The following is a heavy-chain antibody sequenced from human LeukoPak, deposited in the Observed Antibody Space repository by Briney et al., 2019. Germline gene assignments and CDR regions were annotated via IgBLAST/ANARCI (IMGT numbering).Heavy chain of an antibody. D-gene: IGHD2/OR15-2a*01. J-gene: IGHJ6*02. V-gene: IGHV3-74*01. CDR2: SNTDGSET. CDR3: ARDRIEGGLDV. Sequence: PGGSLRLSCEASGFAFSTYWMHWVCQGPGKGLVWVSRSNTDGSETTYADSVKGRFIISKDNAKNTLYLQMNSLRPEDTAIYYCARDRIEGGLDVWGQGTAVTVSS. CDR1: GFAFSTYW.